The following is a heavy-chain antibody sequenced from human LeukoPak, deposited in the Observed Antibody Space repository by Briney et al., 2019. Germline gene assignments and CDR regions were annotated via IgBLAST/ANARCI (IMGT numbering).Heavy chain of an antibody. V-gene: IGHV4-59*01. D-gene: IGHD2-15*01. CDR1: GGSIALYY. CDR3: ARVSRGGLYYFDH. J-gene: IGHJ4*02. Sequence: HSETLSLTCTVSGGSIALYYWSWIRQPPGKGLDWIGYISYSGSTNYNPSLKSRVIISVDTSKNQFSLSLSSVTAADTAMYYCARVSRGGLYYFDHWGQGTLVTISS. CDR2: ISYSGST.